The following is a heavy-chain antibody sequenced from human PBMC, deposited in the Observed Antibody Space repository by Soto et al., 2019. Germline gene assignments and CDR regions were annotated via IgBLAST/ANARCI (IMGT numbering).Heavy chain of an antibody. CDR1: AYTFTSYF. CDR2: ISAYNGNT. D-gene: IGHD5-12*01. V-gene: IGHV1-18*01. CDR3: AIASTSRGYSGSGDAFDI. J-gene: IGHJ3*02. Sequence: DSVNVSCKASAYTFTSYFISWVRQAPGQGLEWMGWISAYNGNTNYAQKLQGRVAMTTDTSTSTAYMELRSLRSDDTAVYYCAIASTSRGYSGSGDAFDIWGQGTMVTVS.